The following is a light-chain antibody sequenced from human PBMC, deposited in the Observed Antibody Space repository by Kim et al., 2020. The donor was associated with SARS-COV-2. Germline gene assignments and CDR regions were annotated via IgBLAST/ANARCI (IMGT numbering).Light chain of an antibody. CDR1: QSVSSN. CDR2: SAS. V-gene: IGKV3-15*01. J-gene: IGKJ4*01. Sequence: EIVMTQSPATLSVSPGERATLSCRASQSVSSNLAWYQQKPGQAPRLLIYSASARATGFPARFSGSGSGTDFTLTISSLQSEDFAVYYCQQYNNWPRLTFGGGTKVDIK. CDR3: QQYNNWPRLT.